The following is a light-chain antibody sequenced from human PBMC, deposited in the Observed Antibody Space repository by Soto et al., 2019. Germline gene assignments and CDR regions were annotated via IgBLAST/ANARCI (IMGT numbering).Light chain of an antibody. Sequence: EIVMTQSPATLSVSPGARATLSCRASQSVSNNLAWYQQKPGQAPRLLIYGASTRASGIPARFSGSGSGADFTLTISSLQSEDFAVYSCQQYYNWPPWTFGQGTKVEIK. CDR3: QQYYNWPPWT. J-gene: IGKJ1*01. V-gene: IGKV3-15*01. CDR2: GAS. CDR1: QSVSNN.